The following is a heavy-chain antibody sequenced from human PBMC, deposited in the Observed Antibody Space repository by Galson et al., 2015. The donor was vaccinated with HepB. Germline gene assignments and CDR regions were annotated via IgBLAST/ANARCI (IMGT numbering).Heavy chain of an antibody. V-gene: IGHV1-58*02. J-gene: IGHJ3*02. CDR1: GFTFTSSA. Sequence: SVKVSCKASGFTFTSSAMQWVRQARGQRLEWIGWIVVGSGNTNYAQKFQERVTITRDMSTSTAYMELSSLRSEDTAVYYCAADHPQCSSTSCHPIHDNQYAFDIWGQGTMVTVSS. D-gene: IGHD2-2*01. CDR3: AADHPQCSSTSCHPIHDNQYAFDI. CDR2: IVVGSGNT.